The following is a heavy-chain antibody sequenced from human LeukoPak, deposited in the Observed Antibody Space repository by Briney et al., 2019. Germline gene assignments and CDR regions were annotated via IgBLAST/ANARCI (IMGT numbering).Heavy chain of an antibody. V-gene: IGHV3-74*01. CDR3: VRGADTGYSSDS. J-gene: IGHJ4*02. D-gene: IGHD3-9*01. CDR2: INSDGRST. Sequence: GGSLRLSCAASGFTFSNAWMSWVRQAPGKGLVWVSRINSDGRSTNYADSVKGRFSISRDNAENTLYLQMNSLRVEGTAVYYCVRGADTGYSSDSWGQGTLVTVSS. CDR1: GFTFSNAW.